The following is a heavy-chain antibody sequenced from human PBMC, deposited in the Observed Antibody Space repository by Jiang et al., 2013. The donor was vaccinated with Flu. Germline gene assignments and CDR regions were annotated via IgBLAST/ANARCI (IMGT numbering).Heavy chain of an antibody. D-gene: IGHD3-10*01. CDR1: GGSISNYY. CDR3: ASLPSGSGSYYRAFVY. Sequence: LLKPSETLSLTCTVSVSGGSISNYYWSWIRQPPGKGLEWIGYIYYSGSTNYNPSLKSRVTISVDTSKNQFSLKLSSVTAADTAVYYCASLPSGSGSYYRAFVYWGQGTLVTISS. V-gene: IGHV4-59*01. J-gene: IGHJ4*02. CDR2: IYYSGST.